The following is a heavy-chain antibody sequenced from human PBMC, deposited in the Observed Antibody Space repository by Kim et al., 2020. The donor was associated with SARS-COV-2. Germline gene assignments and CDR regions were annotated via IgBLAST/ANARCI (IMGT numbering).Heavy chain of an antibody. V-gene: IGHV1-46*01. CDR3: ARDLCGWGCRLWFGEPLPGGYYYYYGMDV. J-gene: IGHJ6*02. D-gene: IGHD3-10*01. Sequence: ASVKVSCKASGYTFTSYYMHWVRQAPGQGLEWMGIINPSGGSTSYAQKFQGRVTMTRDTSTSTVYMELSSLRSEDTAVYYCARDLCGWGCRLWFGEPLPGGYYYYYGMDVWGQGTTVTVSS. CDR2: INPSGGST. CDR1: GYTFTSYY.